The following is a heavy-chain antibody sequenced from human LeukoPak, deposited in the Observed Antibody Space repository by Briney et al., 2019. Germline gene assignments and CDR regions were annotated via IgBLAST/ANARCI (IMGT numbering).Heavy chain of an antibody. J-gene: IGHJ3*02. CDR1: GFTFSSYG. D-gene: IGHD3-3*01. CDR3: AKGLIDYDFWSGYPGDDAFDI. CDR2: IRYDGSNK. V-gene: IGHV3-30*02. Sequence: PGGSLRLSCAASGFTFSSYGMHWVRQAPGKGLEWVAFIRYDGSNKYYADSVKGRFTISRDNSKNTLYLQMNSLRAEDTAVYYCAKGLIDYDFWSGYPGDDAFDIWGQGTMVTVSS.